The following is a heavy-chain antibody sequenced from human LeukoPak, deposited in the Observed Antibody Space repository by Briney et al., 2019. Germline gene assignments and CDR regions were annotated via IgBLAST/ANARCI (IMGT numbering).Heavy chain of an antibody. CDR2: IDEGGSNA. J-gene: IGHJ4*02. CDR1: GFTFSNHW. V-gene: IGHV3-74*03. D-gene: IGHD2-21*01. CDR3: IRDEALWRLDY. Sequence: GGSLRLSCAASGFTFSNHWMHWARQAPGRGLVWVSRIDEGGSNAMYADSVKGRFSISRDNAKNTVNLQMNSLRAEDTGVYYCIRDEALWRLDYWGQGTLVTVSS.